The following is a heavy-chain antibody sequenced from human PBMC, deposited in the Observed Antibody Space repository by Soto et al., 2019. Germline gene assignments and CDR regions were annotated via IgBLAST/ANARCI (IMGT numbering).Heavy chain of an antibody. J-gene: IGHJ4*02. CDR1: GFTFSSYG. CDR2: ISYDGSYK. Sequence: QVQLVESGGGVVQPGRSLRLSCAASGFTFSSYGMHWVRQAPGKGLEWVAVISYDGSYKYYADSVKGRFTLSRDNSKNTLRLQMTSLRSEDTAVYYCAKDSTPRVSNFDYWGQGTLVTVSS. V-gene: IGHV3-30*18. CDR3: AKDSTPRVSNFDY.